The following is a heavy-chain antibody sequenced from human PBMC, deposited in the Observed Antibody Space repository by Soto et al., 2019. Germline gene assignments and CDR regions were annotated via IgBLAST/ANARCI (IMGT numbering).Heavy chain of an antibody. CDR3: TRPQIQKWGQYYYYGMDV. CDR1: GFTFSIYW. V-gene: IGHV3-7*03. J-gene: IGHJ6*02. Sequence: PGGSLSLSCAASGFTFSIYWMSWVRQAPGKGLEWVANIKEDGSEKKYVDSVKGRFTISRDDSKNTAYLQMNSLKTEDTAVYYCTRPQIQKWGQYYYYGMDVWGQGTTVTVSS. CDR2: IKEDGSEK. D-gene: IGHD5-18*01.